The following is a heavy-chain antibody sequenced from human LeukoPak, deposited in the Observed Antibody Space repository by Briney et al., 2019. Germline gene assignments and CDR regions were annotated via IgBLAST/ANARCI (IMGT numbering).Heavy chain of an antibody. CDR1: GGSISSTSYY. D-gene: IGHD5-12*01. Sequence: PSETLSLTCTVSGGSISSTSYYWGWIRQTPGKGLEWIVSIYFTGNTYYNPSLKSRITISINTSKNQYSLKLSFVTAAATAIFYCARDRYSGYEPLFDYWGQGTLVTVSS. V-gene: IGHV4-39*07. CDR3: ARDRYSGYEPLFDY. CDR2: IYFTGNT. J-gene: IGHJ4*02.